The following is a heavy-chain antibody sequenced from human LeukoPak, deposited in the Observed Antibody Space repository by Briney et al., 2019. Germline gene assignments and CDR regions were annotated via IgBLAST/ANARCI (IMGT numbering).Heavy chain of an antibody. CDR1: GGAISSYY. D-gene: IGHD3-10*01. J-gene: IGHJ6*03. V-gene: IGHV4-4*07. CDR3: ARAEYYYGSGSYSPYYYSIDV. CDR2: IYTSGST. Sequence: SETLSLTCTVSGGAISSYYWSWIRQPAGKGLEWIGRIYTSGSTNYNPSLKSRVTMSVDTSKNQFSLKLSSVTAADTAVYYCARAEYYYGSGSYSPYYYSIDVWGKGTTVTISS.